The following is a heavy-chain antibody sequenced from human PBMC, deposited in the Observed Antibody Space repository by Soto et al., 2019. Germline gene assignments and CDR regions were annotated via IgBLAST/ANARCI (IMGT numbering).Heavy chain of an antibody. D-gene: IGHD2-21*02. V-gene: IGHV1-69*08. CDR1: GGTFSSYT. CDR3: SREKTAYDAFGI. J-gene: IGHJ3*02. CDR2: IIPILGIA. Sequence: QVQLVQSGAEVKKPGSSVKVSCTASGGTFSSYTISCVRQAPGQGLEWMGRIIPILGIANYAQKFHGRVTITADKSTSTAYMELSSLRPEDTAVYYCSREKTAYDAFGIWGQVTMVTVSS.